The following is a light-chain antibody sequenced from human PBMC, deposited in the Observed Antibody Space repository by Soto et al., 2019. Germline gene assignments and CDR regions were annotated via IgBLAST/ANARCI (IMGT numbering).Light chain of an antibody. J-gene: IGKJ1*01. V-gene: IGKV3D-15*01. Sequence: EIVMTQSPATLSVSPGERATLSCRASQSVSSNLAWYQQKPGQAPRLLMYDASTRATGIPDRFSGSGSGTDFTLIIIRLEPEDFAVYDCQQYGDALLTFGQGTKVEI. CDR2: DAS. CDR1: QSVSSN. CDR3: QQYGDALLT.